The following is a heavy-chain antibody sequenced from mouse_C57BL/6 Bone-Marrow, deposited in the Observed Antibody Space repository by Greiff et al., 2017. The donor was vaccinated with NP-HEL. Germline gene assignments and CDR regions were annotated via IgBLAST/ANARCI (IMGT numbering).Heavy chain of an antibody. CDR1: GFTFSSYG. CDR3: ARGYGNYNY. V-gene: IGHV5-6*01. CDR2: ISSGGSYT. J-gene: IGHJ2*01. D-gene: IGHD2-1*01. Sequence: EVMLVESGGDLVKPGGSLKLSCAASGFTFSSYGMSWVRQTPDKRLEWVATISSGGSYTYYPDSVKGRFTISRDNAKNTLYLQMSSLKSEDTAMXYCARGYGNYNYWGQGTTLTVSS.